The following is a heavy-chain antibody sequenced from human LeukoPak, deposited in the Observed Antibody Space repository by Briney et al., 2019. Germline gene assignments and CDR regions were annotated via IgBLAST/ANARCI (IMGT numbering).Heavy chain of an antibody. Sequence: ASVKVSCKASGYTLTSYGISWVRQAPGQGLEWMGWISAYNGNTNYAQKLQGRVTMTTDTSTSTAYMELRSLRSDDTAVYYCARDLSFMVRGVLYFGYWGQGTLVTVSS. CDR3: ARDLSFMVRGVLYFGY. CDR2: ISAYNGNT. J-gene: IGHJ4*02. CDR1: GYTLTSYG. V-gene: IGHV1-18*01. D-gene: IGHD3-10*01.